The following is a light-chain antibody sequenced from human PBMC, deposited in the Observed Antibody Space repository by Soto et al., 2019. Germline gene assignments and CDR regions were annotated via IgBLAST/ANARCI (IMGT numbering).Light chain of an antibody. CDR1: QIVRSTY. J-gene: IGKJ1*01. CDR2: DAS. V-gene: IGKV3-20*01. CDR3: QHYGNSLWT. Sequence: VLTQSPGTLSLSLGESATLSCRASQIVRSTYLAWYQQKPGQAPRLLIYDASSRATDIPDRFSGSGSGTEFTLTISGLEPEDFAVYYCQHYGNSLWTFGQGTRVIFK.